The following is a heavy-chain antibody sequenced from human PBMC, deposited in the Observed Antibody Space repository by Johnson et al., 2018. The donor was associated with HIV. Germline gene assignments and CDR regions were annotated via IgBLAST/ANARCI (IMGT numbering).Heavy chain of an antibody. CDR1: GFTFSSYA. D-gene: IGHD3-16*01. Sequence: VQLVESGGGVVQPGRSLRLSCAASGFTFSSYAMHWVRQAPGKGLEWVANIKQDGSEQNYVGSVKCRFTISRHNAKNSLYLQMNSLRAEDTAVYYCARRRDWGIIGAFDIWGQGTMVTVSS. CDR3: ARRRDWGIIGAFDI. V-gene: IGHV3-7*03. CDR2: IKQDGSEQ. J-gene: IGHJ3*02.